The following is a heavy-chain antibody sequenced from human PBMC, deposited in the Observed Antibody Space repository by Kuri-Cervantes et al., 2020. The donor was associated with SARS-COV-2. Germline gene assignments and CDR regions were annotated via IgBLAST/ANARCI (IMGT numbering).Heavy chain of an antibody. Sequence: SLKISCAASGFTFDDYAMHWVRQAPGKGLEWVSGISWNSGSIGYADSVKGRFTISRDNAKNSLYLQMNSLRAEDTAVYYCAMAQWLVMSAFDIWGQGTMVTVSS. CDR3: AMAQWLVMSAFDI. CDR2: ISWNSGSI. D-gene: IGHD6-19*01. V-gene: IGHV3-9*01. CDR1: GFTFDDYA. J-gene: IGHJ3*02.